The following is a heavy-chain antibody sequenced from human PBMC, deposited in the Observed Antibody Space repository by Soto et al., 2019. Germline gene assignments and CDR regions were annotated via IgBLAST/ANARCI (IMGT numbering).Heavy chain of an antibody. CDR3: ARAAGYSSSPEVDGMDV. J-gene: IGHJ6*02. CDR2: IIPIFGTA. D-gene: IGHD6-13*01. CDR1: GGTFSSYA. Sequence: QVQLVQSGAEVKKPGSSVKVSCKASGGTFSSYAISWVRQAPGQGLEWMGGIIPIFGTANYAQKFQGRVTISADESTSTAYMELSSLRSEDTAVYYCARAAGYSSSPEVDGMDVWGQGTTVTVSS. V-gene: IGHV1-69*01.